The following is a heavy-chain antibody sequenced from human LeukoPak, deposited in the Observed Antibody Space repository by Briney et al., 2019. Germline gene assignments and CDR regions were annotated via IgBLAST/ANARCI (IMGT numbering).Heavy chain of an antibody. V-gene: IGHV3-30-3*01. CDR2: ISYDGSNK. J-gene: IGHJ3*02. Sequence: QPGGSLRLSCAASGFTFSSYAMHWVRQAPGKGLEWVAVISYDGSNKYYADSVKGRFTISRDNSKNTLYLQMNSLRAEDTAVYYCARDRSAGARVFDIWGQGTMVTVSS. CDR1: GFTFSSYA. CDR3: ARDRSAGARVFDI. D-gene: IGHD6-6*01.